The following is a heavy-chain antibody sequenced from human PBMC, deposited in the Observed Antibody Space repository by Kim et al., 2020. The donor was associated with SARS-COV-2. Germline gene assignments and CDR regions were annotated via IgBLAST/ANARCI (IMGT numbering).Heavy chain of an antibody. CDR3: AKDRGYCSGGSCLEIDY. J-gene: IGHJ4*02. CDR1: GFTFSSYG. Sequence: GGSLRLSCAASGFTFSSYGMHWVRQAPGKGLEWVAVIPYDGSNEYYADSVKGRFTISRDNSKNTLYLQMNSLRAEDTAVYYCAKDRGYCSGGSCLEIDYWGQGTLVTVSS. D-gene: IGHD2-15*01. V-gene: IGHV3-30*18. CDR2: IPYDGSNE.